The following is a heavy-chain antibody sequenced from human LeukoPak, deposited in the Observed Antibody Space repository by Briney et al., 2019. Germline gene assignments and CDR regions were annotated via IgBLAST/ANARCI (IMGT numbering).Heavy chain of an antibody. V-gene: IGHV3-30*02. CDR1: GFTFSSYG. Sequence: GGSLRLSCAASGFTFSSYGMHWVRQAPGKGLEWVAFIRYEGSNKYYADSVKGRFTISRDNSKNTLYLQMNSLRAEDTAVYYCARGRYSSSWGYYYYYMDVWGKGTTVTVSS. J-gene: IGHJ6*03. CDR2: IRYEGSNK. CDR3: ARGRYSSSWGYYYYYMDV. D-gene: IGHD6-13*01.